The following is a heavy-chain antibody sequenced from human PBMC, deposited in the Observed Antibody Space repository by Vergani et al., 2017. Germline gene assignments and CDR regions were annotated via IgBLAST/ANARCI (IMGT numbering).Heavy chain of an antibody. CDR3: ARAGEWFGELPEY. CDR1: GGSISSGGYS. CDR2: IYHSGST. D-gene: IGHD3-10*01. Sequence: QLQLQESGSGLVKPSQTLSLTCAVSGGSISSGGYSWSWIRQPPGKGLEWIGYIYHSGSTNYNPSLKSRVTISVDTSKNQFSLKLSSVTAADTAVYYCARAGEWFGELPEYWGQGTLVTVSS. J-gene: IGHJ4*02. V-gene: IGHV4-30-2*01.